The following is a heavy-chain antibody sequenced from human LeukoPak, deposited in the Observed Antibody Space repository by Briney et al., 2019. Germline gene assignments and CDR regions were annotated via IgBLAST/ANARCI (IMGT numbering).Heavy chain of an antibody. CDR2: IYPGDCDT. Sequence: GGALQISCKGSGSIFTSYWISWGRRMPGKGLEGMGIIYPGDCDTRYSPSFQGQVTISADKSISTAYLQWSSLKASDTAMYYCARLYDSSGYYHYYFDYWGQGTLVTVSS. V-gene: IGHV5-51*01. J-gene: IGHJ4*02. CDR1: GSIFTSYW. CDR3: ARLYDSSGYYHYYFDY. D-gene: IGHD3-22*01.